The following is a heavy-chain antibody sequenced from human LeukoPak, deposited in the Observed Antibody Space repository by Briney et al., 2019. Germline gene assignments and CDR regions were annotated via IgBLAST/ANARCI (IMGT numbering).Heavy chain of an antibody. D-gene: IGHD6-19*01. CDR2: MNPNSGNT. V-gene: IGHV1-8*01. CDR1: GYTFTSYD. J-gene: IGHJ3*02. Sequence: ASVKVSCKASGYTFTSYDINWVRQATGQGLEWMGWMNPNSGNTGYAQKFQGRVTMTRNTSISTAYMELSSLRSEDTAVYYCANSIAVAGSDAFDIWGQGTMVTVSS. CDR3: ANSIAVAGSDAFDI.